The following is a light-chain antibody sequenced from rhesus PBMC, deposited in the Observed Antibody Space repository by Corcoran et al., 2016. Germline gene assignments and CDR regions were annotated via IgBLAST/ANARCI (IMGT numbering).Light chain of an antibody. CDR3: QKYNSYPYS. CDR1: QGISNY. Sequence: DIQMTQSPSSLSASVGDRVTITCRASQGISNYLSWYQQQPGKAPKLLIYDASTLKSGVPSRFSGSGDGTDFTLTISSLQPEDFATYYCQKYNSYPYSFGQGTKVEIK. V-gene: IGKV1-43*02. CDR2: DAS. J-gene: IGKJ2*01.